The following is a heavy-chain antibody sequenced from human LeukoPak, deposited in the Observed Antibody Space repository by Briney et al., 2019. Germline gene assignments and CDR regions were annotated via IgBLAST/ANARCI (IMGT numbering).Heavy chain of an antibody. Sequence: GRSLRLSCAASGFTFSSYAMHWVRQAPGKGLEWVAVISYDGSNKYYADSVKGRFTISRDNSKNTLYLQMNSLRAEGTAVYYCARALYYLVDYWGQGTLVTVSS. J-gene: IGHJ4*02. CDR2: ISYDGSNK. V-gene: IGHV3-30*04. CDR3: ARALYYLVDY. D-gene: IGHD3-16*01. CDR1: GFTFSSYA.